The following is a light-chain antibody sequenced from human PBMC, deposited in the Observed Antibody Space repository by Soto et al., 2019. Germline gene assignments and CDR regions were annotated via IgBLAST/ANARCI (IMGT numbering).Light chain of an antibody. CDR2: EVS. V-gene: IGLV2-14*01. Sequence: QSALTQPASVSGSPGQSITISCTGTSSDVGGYNYVSWYQQHPGKAPKLMIYEVSNRPSGISNRFSGSKSGNTASLTISGLQAEDEADYYCSSYTSSSTFVFGTATKVTVL. CDR1: SSDVGGYNY. CDR3: SSYTSSSTFV. J-gene: IGLJ1*01.